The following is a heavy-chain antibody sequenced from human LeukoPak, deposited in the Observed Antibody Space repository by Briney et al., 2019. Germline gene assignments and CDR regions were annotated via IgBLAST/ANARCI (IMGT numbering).Heavy chain of an antibody. CDR1: GYTFTSYG. Sequence: GASVKVSCKASGYTFTSYGISWVRQAPGQGLEWMGWISAYNGSTNYAQTLQGRVTMTTDTSTSTAYMELRSLRADDTAVYYCASSTSSPEDDAFDIWGQGTMVTVSS. D-gene: IGHD6-6*01. V-gene: IGHV1-18*04. J-gene: IGHJ3*02. CDR2: ISAYNGST. CDR3: ASSTSSPEDDAFDI.